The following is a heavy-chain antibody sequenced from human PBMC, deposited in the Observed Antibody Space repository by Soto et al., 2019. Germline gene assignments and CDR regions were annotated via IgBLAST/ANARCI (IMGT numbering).Heavy chain of an antibody. CDR2: IYYSGST. CDR1: GGSISSGDYY. V-gene: IGHV4-30-4*01. Sequence: PSETLSLTCTVSGGSISSGDYYWSWIRQPPGKGLEWIGYIYYSGSTYYNPSLKSRVTISVDTSKNQFSLKLSSVTAADTAVYYCPSNSYGYTFYDYGGKEPLVTVPS. D-gene: IGHD1-1*01. CDR3: PSNSYGYTFYDY. J-gene: IGHJ4*02.